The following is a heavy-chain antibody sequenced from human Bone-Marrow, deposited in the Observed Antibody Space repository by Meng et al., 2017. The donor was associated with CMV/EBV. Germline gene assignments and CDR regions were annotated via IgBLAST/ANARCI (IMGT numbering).Heavy chain of an antibody. D-gene: IGHD3-3*01. CDR3: ARDSTTYYDFWSGTYNWFDP. J-gene: IGHJ5*02. CDR1: SYA. V-gene: IGHV3-30*04. CDR2: ISYDGSNN. Sequence: SYAMHWVRQAPGKGLEWVAVISYDGSNNYYADSVKGRFTISRDNSKNTLYLQMNSLRAEDTAVYYCARDSTTYYDFWSGTYNWFDPWGQGTLVTVSS.